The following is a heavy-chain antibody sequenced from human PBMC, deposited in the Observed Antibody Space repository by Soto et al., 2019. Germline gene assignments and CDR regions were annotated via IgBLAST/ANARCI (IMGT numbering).Heavy chain of an antibody. D-gene: IGHD3-22*01. CDR2: IYHGGST. CDR3: ARVGPWVPYYYDSSPYTFENWFDP. V-gene: IGHV4-39*02. Sequence: SETLSLTCSVSGGSFSSDSFIWGWLRQPPGKWLEWIGSIYHGGSTYYNPSLNSRVTLSIDMTNNHVSLILNSVTAADTAVYYCARVGPWVPYYYDSSPYTFENWFDPWGQGTLVTVSS. CDR1: GGSFSSDSFI. J-gene: IGHJ5*02.